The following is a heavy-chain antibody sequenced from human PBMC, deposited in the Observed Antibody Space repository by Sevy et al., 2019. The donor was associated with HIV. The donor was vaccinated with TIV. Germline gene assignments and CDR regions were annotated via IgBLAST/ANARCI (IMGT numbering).Heavy chain of an antibody. CDR2: IWFDGSNT. D-gene: IGHD4-17*01. Sequence: GGSLRLSCAAFGFTFSNYGMHWVRQAPGKGLEWVAVIWFDGSNTYYADSVKGRFTISRDIAKNTLHLQMNSLRAEDTAVYYCARDLEFYDYGDYGPAFMPDYWGQGTLVTVSS. CDR3: ARDLEFYDYGDYGPAFMPDY. J-gene: IGHJ4*02. CDR1: GFTFSNYG. V-gene: IGHV3-33*08.